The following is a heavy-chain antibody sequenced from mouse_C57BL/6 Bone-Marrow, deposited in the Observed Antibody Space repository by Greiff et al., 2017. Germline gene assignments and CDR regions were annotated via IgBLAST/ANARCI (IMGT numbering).Heavy chain of an antibody. D-gene: IGHD2-4*01. Sequence: QVQLQQSGAELVMPGASVKLSCKASGYTFTSYWMHWVKQRPGQGLEWIGEIDPSDSYTNYNQNVKGKSTLTVDKSSSTAYMQLSSLTSEDSAVYYGARYGDDDYDVDFDYWGQGTTLTVSS. CDR2: IDPSDSYT. CDR3: ARYGDDDYDVDFDY. V-gene: IGHV1-69*01. CDR1: GYTFTSYW. J-gene: IGHJ2*01.